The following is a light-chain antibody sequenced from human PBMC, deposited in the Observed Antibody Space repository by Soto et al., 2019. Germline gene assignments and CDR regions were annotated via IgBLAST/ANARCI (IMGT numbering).Light chain of an antibody. J-gene: IGKJ2*01. V-gene: IGKV3D-15*01. Sequence: EIVMTQSPSPLSVSPGERATLSCRASQSVSSNLAWYPQKPGQAPRLLIYGASTRSTGIPARFSGSGSGTEFTITISSLQPEDFAVYYCQQYNNCPLTFGQGTKLEIK. CDR1: QSVSSN. CDR2: GAS. CDR3: QQYNNCPLT.